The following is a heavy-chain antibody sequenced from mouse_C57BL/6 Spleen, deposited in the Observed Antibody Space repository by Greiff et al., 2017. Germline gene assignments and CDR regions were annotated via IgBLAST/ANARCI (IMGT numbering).Heavy chain of an antibody. J-gene: IGHJ2*01. D-gene: IGHD4-1*01. Sequence: ESGPGLVKPSQSLSLTCSVTGYSITSGYYWNWIRQFPGNKLEWMGYISYDGSNNYNPSLKNRISITRDTSKNQFFLKLNSVTTEDTATYYCATRTGTHFDYWGQGTTLTVSS. V-gene: IGHV3-6*01. CDR3: ATRTGTHFDY. CDR1: GYSITSGYY. CDR2: ISYDGSN.